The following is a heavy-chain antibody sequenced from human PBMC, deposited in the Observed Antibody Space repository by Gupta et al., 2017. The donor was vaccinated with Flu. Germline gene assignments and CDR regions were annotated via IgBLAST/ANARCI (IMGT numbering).Heavy chain of an antibody. CDR1: GFTFSSYE. Sequence: EVQLVESGGGLVQPGGSLRLSCAASGFTFSSYEMNWVRQAPGKGLEWVSYISSSGSTIYYADSVKGRFTISRDNAKNSLYLQMNSLRAEDTAVYYCAREEEYSYGYIWYFDLWGRGTLVTVSS. J-gene: IGHJ2*01. CDR3: AREEEYSYGYIWYFDL. D-gene: IGHD5-18*01. V-gene: IGHV3-48*03. CDR2: ISSSGSTI.